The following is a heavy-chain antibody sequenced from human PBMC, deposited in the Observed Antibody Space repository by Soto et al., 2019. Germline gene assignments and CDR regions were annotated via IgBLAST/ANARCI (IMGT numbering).Heavy chain of an antibody. CDR2: ISYDGSNK. CDR1: GFTFSSYG. CDR3: AKSTLGYCSSTSCYSIDY. Sequence: PGGSLRLSCAASGFTFSSYGMHWVRQAPGKGLEWVAVISYDGSNKYYADSVKGRFTISRDNSKNTLYLQMNSLRAEDTAVYYCAKSTLGYCSSTSCYSIDYWGQGT. J-gene: IGHJ4*02. D-gene: IGHD2-2*01. V-gene: IGHV3-30*18.